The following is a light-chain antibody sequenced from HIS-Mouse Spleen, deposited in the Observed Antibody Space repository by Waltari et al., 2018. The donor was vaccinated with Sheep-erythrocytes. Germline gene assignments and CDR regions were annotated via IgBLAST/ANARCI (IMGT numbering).Light chain of an antibody. CDR3: QAWDSSTAV. CDR2: QDS. Sequence: SYELTQPPSVSVSPGQTASITCSGDKLGDKYACWYKQKPGQSPVLVIYQDSKRPSGMPERFSGSNSAHTATLTISGTQAMDEADYYCQAWDSSTAVFGGGTKLTVL. CDR1: KLGDKY. V-gene: IGLV3-1*01. J-gene: IGLJ2*01.